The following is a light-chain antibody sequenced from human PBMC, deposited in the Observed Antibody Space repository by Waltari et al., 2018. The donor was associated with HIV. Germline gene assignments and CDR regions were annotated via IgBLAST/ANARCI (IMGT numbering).Light chain of an antibody. CDR1: ALPKQF. CDR3: QSADSSGTWV. J-gene: IGLJ3*02. Sequence: SFELTQPPSVSVSPGQTARITCSGDALPKQFAYWYQQKPGQVPVLIIYQDTERPAGIPERFSGSSSGTRVTLTVSGVQAEDEADYYCQSADSSGTWVFGGGTKLTVL. V-gene: IGLV3-25*03. CDR2: QDT.